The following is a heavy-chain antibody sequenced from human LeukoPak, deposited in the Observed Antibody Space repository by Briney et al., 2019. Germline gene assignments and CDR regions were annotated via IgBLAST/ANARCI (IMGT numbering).Heavy chain of an antibody. CDR3: ARSTYYDSSGQGY. CDR2: IYYSGST. V-gene: IGHV4-30-4*08. Sequence: SQTLSLTCTVSGGSISSGDYHWSWIRQPPGKGLEWIGYIYYSGSTYYNPSLKSRVTISVDTSKNQFSLKLSSVTAADTAVYYCARSTYYDSSGQGYWGQGTLVTVSS. D-gene: IGHD3-22*01. J-gene: IGHJ4*02. CDR1: GGSISSGDYH.